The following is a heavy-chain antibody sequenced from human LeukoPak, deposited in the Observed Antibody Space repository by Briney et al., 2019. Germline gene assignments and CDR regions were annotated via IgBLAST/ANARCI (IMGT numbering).Heavy chain of an antibody. D-gene: IGHD6-13*01. CDR3: TREGFVSRWYLDYVQH. V-gene: IGHV3-49*03. CDR2: IRGNAYGGTA. Sequence: PGGSLRLSCTASGFTFSNYAMGWFRQAPGKGLEWVGFIRGNAYGGTADFAASLKGRFTMSRDDSKSIAYLQMNSLKTEDTAVYYCTREGFVSRWYLDYVQHWGQGTLVTVSS. J-gene: IGHJ1*01. CDR1: GFTFSNYA.